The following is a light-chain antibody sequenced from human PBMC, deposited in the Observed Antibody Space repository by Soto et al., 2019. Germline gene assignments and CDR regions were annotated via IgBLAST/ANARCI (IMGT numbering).Light chain of an antibody. CDR2: GAS. J-gene: IGKJ1*01. CDR1: QSISTF. Sequence: EFVMTQSPATLSVAPGERATLSCRASQSISTFLAWYQQKPGQAPRLLIYGASSRATGIPDRFSGSGSGTDFTLTISRLEPEDFAVYYCQQYGISPRTFGQGTKVDIK. V-gene: IGKV3-20*01. CDR3: QQYGISPRT.